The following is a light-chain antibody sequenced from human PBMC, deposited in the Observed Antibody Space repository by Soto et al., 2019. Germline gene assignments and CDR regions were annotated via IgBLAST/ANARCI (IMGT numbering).Light chain of an antibody. CDR1: QSVLDSSSGKSY. CDR3: QQYYHLWS. J-gene: IGKJ1*01. Sequence: DFVMTQSPDSLAMSLGERATISCKSSQSVLDSSSGKSYLAWYQQKLGQPPRLLIYWASTRESGVPDRFSAGGSGADFTLTISSLQAEDVAIYYCQQYYHLWSFGQGTKVEIK. V-gene: IGKV4-1*01. CDR2: WAS.